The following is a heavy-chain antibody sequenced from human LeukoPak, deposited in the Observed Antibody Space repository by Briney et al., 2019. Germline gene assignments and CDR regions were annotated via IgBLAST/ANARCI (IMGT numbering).Heavy chain of an antibody. D-gene: IGHD5-12*01. V-gene: IGHV1-69*06. CDR1: GGTFSSYA. J-gene: IGHJ4*02. CDR2: IIPIFGTA. Sequence: SVKVSCKASGGTFSSYAISWVRQAPGQGLEWMGGIIPIFGTANYAQKFQGRVTITADKSTSTAYMELSSLRSEDTAVYYCARGDSGYLHYFDCWGQGTLVTVSS. CDR3: ARGDSGYLHYFDC.